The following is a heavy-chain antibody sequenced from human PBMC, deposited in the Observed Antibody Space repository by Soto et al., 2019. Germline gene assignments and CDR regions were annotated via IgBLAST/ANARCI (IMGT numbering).Heavy chain of an antibody. CDR3: ATARYDSSGHRAFDI. CDR1: GYTLTELS. CDR2: FDPEDGET. Sequence: ASVKVSCKVSGYTLTELSMHCVRQAPGKGLEWMGGFDPEDGETIYAQKFQGRVTMTEDTSTDTAYMELSSLRSEDTAVYYCATARYDSSGHRAFDIWGQGTMVTVSS. V-gene: IGHV1-24*01. J-gene: IGHJ3*02. D-gene: IGHD3-22*01.